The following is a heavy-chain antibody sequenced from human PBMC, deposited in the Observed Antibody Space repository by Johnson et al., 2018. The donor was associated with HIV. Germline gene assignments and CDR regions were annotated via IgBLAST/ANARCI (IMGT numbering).Heavy chain of an antibody. CDR2: IYSGGST. D-gene: IGHD3-16*01. V-gene: IGHV3-66*01. Sequence: VQLVESGGGLVQPGRSLRLSCAASGFTFDDYAMHWVRQAPGKGLEWVSGIYSGGSTYYADSVKGRFTISRDNSKNTLYLQVNSLRAEDTAVDYCARDNLSMGAFDIWGQGTMVTVSS. CDR1: GFTFDDYA. CDR3: ARDNLSMGAFDI. J-gene: IGHJ3*02.